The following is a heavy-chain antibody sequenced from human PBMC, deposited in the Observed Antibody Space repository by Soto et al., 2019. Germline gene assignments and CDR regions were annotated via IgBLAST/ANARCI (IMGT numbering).Heavy chain of an antibody. V-gene: IGHV1-18*04. CDR1: GYTFTSYG. Sequence: QVQLVESGAEVKKPGASVKVSCKASGYTFTSYGISWVRQAPGQGLEWMGWISAYNGNTNYAQKLQGRVTMTTDTSTSTAYMELRSLRSDDTAVYYCATDRAFHWNDVRDILWAHPHYYYGMDVWGQGTTVTVSS. J-gene: IGHJ6*02. CDR3: ATDRAFHWNDVRDILWAHPHYYYGMDV. CDR2: ISAYNGNT. D-gene: IGHD1-1*01.